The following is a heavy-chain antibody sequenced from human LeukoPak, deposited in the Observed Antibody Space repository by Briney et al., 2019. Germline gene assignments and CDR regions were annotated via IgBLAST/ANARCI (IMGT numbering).Heavy chain of an antibody. CDR3: ARWYCSSTSCSRGYYYYYGMDV. J-gene: IGHJ6*02. D-gene: IGHD2-2*01. Sequence: GGSLRLSCAASGFTFSSYSMHWVRQAPGKGLEWVAVIWYDGSNEYYADSVKGRFTISRDNSKNTLYLQMNSLRAEDTAVYYCARWYCSSTSCSRGYYYYYGMDVWGQGTTVTVSS. V-gene: IGHV3-33*01. CDR1: GFTFSSYS. CDR2: IWYDGSNE.